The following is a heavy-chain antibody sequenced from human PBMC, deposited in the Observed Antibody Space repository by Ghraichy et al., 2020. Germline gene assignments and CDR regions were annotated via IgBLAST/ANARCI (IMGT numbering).Heavy chain of an antibody. Sequence: SETLSPTCTVSGGSISSSSYYWGWIRQPPGKGLEWIGSIYYSGSTYYNPSLKSRVTISVDTSKNQFSLKLSSVTAADTAVYYCASYCSGGSCYHFDYWGQGTLVTVSS. CDR1: GGSISSSSYY. CDR3: ASYCSGGSCYHFDY. D-gene: IGHD2-15*01. CDR2: IYYSGST. J-gene: IGHJ4*02. V-gene: IGHV4-39*01.